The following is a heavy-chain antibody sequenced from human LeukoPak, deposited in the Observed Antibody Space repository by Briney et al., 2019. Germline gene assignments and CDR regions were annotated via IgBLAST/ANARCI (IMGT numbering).Heavy chain of an antibody. CDR2: TYSGGST. Sequence: GGSLRISCAASGFTVSSNYISWVRQAPSQLLQLVSATYSGGSTYCADSVKGRFTISRDNSKNTLYLQMNSLRAEDTAVYYCARGVMVVAATGDAFDIWGQGTMVTVSS. D-gene: IGHD2-15*01. J-gene: IGHJ3*02. CDR1: GFTVSSNY. V-gene: IGHV3-53*01. CDR3: ARGVMVVAATGDAFDI.